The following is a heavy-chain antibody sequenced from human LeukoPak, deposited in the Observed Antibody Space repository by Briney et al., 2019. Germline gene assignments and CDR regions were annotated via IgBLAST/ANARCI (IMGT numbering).Heavy chain of an antibody. J-gene: IGHJ6*03. CDR2: ISAYNGNT. D-gene: IGHD3-3*01. CDR3: ARVLSNYDFWSGYAGRKDMDV. V-gene: IGHV1-18*01. Sequence: ASVKVSCKASGYTFTSYGINWVRQAPGQGLEWMGWISAYNGNTDYAQKLQGRVTMTTDTSTSTAYMELRSLRSDDTAVYYCARVLSNYDFWSGYAGRKDMDVWGKGTTVTVSS. CDR1: GYTFTSYG.